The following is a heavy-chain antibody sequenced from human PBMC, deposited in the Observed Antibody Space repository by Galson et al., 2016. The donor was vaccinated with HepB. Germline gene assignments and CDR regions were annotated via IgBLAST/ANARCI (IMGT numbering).Heavy chain of an antibody. V-gene: IGHV3-7*04. J-gene: IGHJ3*02. D-gene: IGHD2-15*01. CDR3: ARDRSPAQANNWYDALDT. CDR2: INQNGGRT. CDR1: RLTFSTYW. Sequence: SLRLSCAASRLTFSTYWMTWVRQAPGNGLEWVANINQNGGRTNYVDSVKGRFTISRDNAKNSLYLQMNSLRPEDTAIYYCARDRSPAQANNWYDALDTWGQGTLVTVSS.